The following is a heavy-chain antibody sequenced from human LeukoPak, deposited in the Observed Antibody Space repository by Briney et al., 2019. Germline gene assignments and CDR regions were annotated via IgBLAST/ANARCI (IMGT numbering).Heavy chain of an antibody. CDR2: ISWNSGSI. J-gene: IGHJ5*02. Sequence: GRSLRLSCAASGFTFDDYAMHWVRQAPGKGLEWVSGISWNSGSIGYADSVKGRFTISRDNAKNSLYLQMNSLRAEDTALYYCAKAHDYGDYVDWFDPWGQGTLVTVSS. CDR3: AKAHDYGDYVDWFDP. V-gene: IGHV3-9*01. CDR1: GFTFDDYA. D-gene: IGHD4-17*01.